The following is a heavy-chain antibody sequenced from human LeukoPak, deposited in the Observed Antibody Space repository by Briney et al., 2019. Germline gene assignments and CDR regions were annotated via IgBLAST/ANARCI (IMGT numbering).Heavy chain of an antibody. D-gene: IGHD4-17*01. CDR1: GGSISSYY. Sequence: PSETLSLTCTVSGGSISSYYWSWIRQPPGKRLEWIGYIYYSGSTNYNPSLKSRVTMSLDTSKNQFSLKPSSVTAADTAVYYCTRTSASTAIDYWGQGTLVTVSS. J-gene: IGHJ4*02. V-gene: IGHV4-59*01. CDR3: TRTSASTAIDY. CDR2: IYYSGST.